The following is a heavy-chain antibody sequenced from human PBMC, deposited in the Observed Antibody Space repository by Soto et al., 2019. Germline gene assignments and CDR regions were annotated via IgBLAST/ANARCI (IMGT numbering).Heavy chain of an antibody. CDR1: GSTFSSYA. D-gene: IGHD4-4*01. CDR2: IIPIFGTA. V-gene: IGHV1-69*12. CDR3: ATRGGDDYIILVSADFDY. Sequence: QVQLVQSGAEVKKPGSSVKVSCKASGSTFSSYAISWVRQAPGQGLEWMGGIIPIFGTANYAQKFQGRVTITEDETTSPAYMELGSLRSENTAVDYWATRGGDDYIILVSADFDYWGQGTLVNGSS. J-gene: IGHJ4*02.